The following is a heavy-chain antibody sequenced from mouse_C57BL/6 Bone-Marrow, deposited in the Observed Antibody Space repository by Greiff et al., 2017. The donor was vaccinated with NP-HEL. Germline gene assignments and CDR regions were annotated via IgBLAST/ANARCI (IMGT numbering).Heavy chain of an antibody. J-gene: IGHJ2*01. D-gene: IGHD2-1*01. CDR2: IDPANGNT. CDR3: ASYLLWYLYSFDY. CDR1: GFNIKNTY. Sequence: VQLQQSVAELVRPGASVKLSCTASGFNIKNTYMHWVKQRPEQGLEWIGRIDPANGNTKYAPKFQGKATITADTSSNTAYLQLSSLTSEDTAIYYVASYLLWYLYSFDYWGQGTTLTVSS. V-gene: IGHV14-3*01.